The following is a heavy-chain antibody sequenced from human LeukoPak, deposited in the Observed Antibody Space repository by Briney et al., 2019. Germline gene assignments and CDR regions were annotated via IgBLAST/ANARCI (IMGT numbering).Heavy chain of an antibody. J-gene: IGHJ3*02. CDR3: AKDVSGSWYYAFYI. CDR2: ISGSGRVT. D-gene: IGHD6-13*01. CDR1: EFTFSSFP. V-gene: IGHV3-23*01. Sequence: GGSLRLSCAASEFTFSSFPMRWVRQAPGKGLEWVSTISGSGRVTYYADSVKGRFTISRDNSKNTLYLQMNSLRAENTAVYYCAKDVSGSWYYAFYIWGQGTMVTVSS.